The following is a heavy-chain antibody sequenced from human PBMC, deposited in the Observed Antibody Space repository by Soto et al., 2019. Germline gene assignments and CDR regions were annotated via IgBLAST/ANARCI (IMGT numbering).Heavy chain of an antibody. Sequence: PGGSLRLSCAASGFTFSSYGMHWVRQAPGKGLEWVTVIWYDGSNKYYADSVKGRFTISRDNSKNTLYLQMNSLRAEDTAVYYCARDSGSYYTKFDYWGQGTLVTVSS. J-gene: IGHJ4*02. CDR2: IWYDGSNK. D-gene: IGHD1-26*01. CDR1: GFTFSSYG. CDR3: ARDSGSYYTKFDY. V-gene: IGHV3-33*01.